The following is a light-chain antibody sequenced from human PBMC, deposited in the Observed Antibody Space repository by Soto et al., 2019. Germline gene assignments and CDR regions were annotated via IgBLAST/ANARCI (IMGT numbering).Light chain of an antibody. CDR1: QDSSTY. Sequence: DIQRTQSPPALSPSVGDRVTITCRAIQDSSTYLACYQQKPGKVPRLLIYAPSNLRSGVPSRFTGIGSGTYFALTIRSRQPQDVATDYCQNYNNVHPAFGGGNKVEIK. J-gene: IGKJ4*01. CDR3: QNYNNVHPA. CDR2: APS. V-gene: IGKV1-27*01.